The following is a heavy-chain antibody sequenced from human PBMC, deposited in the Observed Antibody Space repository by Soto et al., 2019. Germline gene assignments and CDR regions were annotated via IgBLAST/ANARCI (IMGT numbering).Heavy chain of an antibody. D-gene: IGHD3-3*01. CDR1: GGSISSSSYY. Sequence: SETLSLTCTVSGGSISSSSYYWGWIRQPPGKGLEWIGSIYYSGSTYYNPSLKSRVTISVDTSKNQFSLKLSSVTAADTAVYYFARFPYDFWNDLFDPWGQGILITVSS. CDR2: IYYSGST. V-gene: IGHV4-39*01. CDR3: ARFPYDFWNDLFDP. J-gene: IGHJ5*02.